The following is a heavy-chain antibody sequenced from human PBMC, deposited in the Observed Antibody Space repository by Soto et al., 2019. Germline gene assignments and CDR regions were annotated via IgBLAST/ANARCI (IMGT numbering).Heavy chain of an antibody. Sequence: SETLSLTCTVSGGSISSYYWSWIRQPAGKGLEWIGRIYTSGSTNYNPSLKSRVTMSVDTSKNQFSLKLSSVTAADTAVYYCARGGYCSGGSCYSGAGYYYYYGMDVWGQGTKVT. CDR1: GGSISSYY. CDR3: ARGGYCSGGSCYSGAGYYYYYGMDV. J-gene: IGHJ6*02. V-gene: IGHV4-4*07. D-gene: IGHD2-15*01. CDR2: IYTSGST.